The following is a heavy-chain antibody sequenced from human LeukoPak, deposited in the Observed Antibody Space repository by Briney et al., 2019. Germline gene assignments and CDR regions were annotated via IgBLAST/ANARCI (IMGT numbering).Heavy chain of an antibody. CDR2: INPNSGGT. CDR3: ATVGATRTFDY. D-gene: IGHD1-26*01. V-gene: IGHV1-2*02. CDR1: GGTFSSYA. Sequence: ASVKVSCKASGGTFSSYAISWVRQAPGQGLEWMGWINPNSGGTNYAQRFQGRVTMTRDTSISTAYMELSRLRSDDTAVYYCATVGATRTFDYWGQGTLVTVSS. J-gene: IGHJ4*02.